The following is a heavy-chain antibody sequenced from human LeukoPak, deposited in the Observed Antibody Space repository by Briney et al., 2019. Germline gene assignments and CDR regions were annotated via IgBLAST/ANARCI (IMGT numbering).Heavy chain of an antibody. J-gene: IGHJ4*02. CDR1: GFTFSNYS. V-gene: IGHV3-21*01. D-gene: IGHD6-13*01. Sequence: GSLRLSCAASGFTFSNYSMNWVRQAPGKGLEGVSSISSSSSYIYYADSVKGRFTISRDNAKNSLYLQMNSLRAEDTAVYYCARTIAAAGEVDYWGQGTLVTVSS. CDR2: ISSSSSYI. CDR3: ARTIAAAGEVDY.